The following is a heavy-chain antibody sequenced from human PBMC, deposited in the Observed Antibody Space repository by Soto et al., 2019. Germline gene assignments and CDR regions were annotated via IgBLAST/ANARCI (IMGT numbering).Heavy chain of an antibody. CDR2: IIPIFGTA. CDR3: ARDGGVYDYSPFDY. J-gene: IGHJ4*02. D-gene: IGHD4-4*01. Sequence: QVQLVQSGAEVKKPGSSVKVSCKASGGTFSSYAISWVRQAPGQGLEWMGGIIPIFGTADYAQKFQGRVTITADESTSTAYMELSCMRSEDTAVYYCARDGGVYDYSPFDYWGQGTLVTVSS. V-gene: IGHV1-69*12. CDR1: GGTFSSYA.